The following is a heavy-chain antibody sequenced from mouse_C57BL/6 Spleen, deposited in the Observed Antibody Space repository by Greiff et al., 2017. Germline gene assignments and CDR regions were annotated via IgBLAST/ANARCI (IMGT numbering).Heavy chain of an antibody. CDR2: ISNGGGSP. Sequence: EVKLVESGGGLLQPGGSLKLSCAPSGFTFSAFYMYWFRQTPEKRLEWVAYISNGGGSPYYPDTVKGRFTISRDNAKNTLYLQMSRLKSEDTAMYYCARKGRYHFDYWGQGTTLTVSS. CDR3: ARKGRYHFDY. CDR1: GFTFSAFY. J-gene: IGHJ2*01. D-gene: IGHD1-1*01. V-gene: IGHV5-12*01.